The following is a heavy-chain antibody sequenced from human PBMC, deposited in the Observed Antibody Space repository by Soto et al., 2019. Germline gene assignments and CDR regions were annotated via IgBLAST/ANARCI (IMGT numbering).Heavy chain of an antibody. D-gene: IGHD2-15*01. CDR1: GYPFVSYG. Sequence: ASVKVSCKASGYPFVSYGISWVRQAAGQGPEWMAWVSGHNGNTYYAQKFQGRVTVTTDRSTNTVYMELRSLRSDDTAVYYCARGTIVERPYFYMDVWGKGTTVTVSS. J-gene: IGHJ6*03. V-gene: IGHV1-18*01. CDR3: ARGTIVERPYFYMDV. CDR2: VSGHNGNT.